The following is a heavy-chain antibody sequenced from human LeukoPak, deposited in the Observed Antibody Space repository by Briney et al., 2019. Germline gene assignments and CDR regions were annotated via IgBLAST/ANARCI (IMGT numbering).Heavy chain of an antibody. CDR1: GFTFSGYA. V-gene: IGHV3-23*01. D-gene: IGHD4-17*01. CDR3: VKSMTTVTTLEIDY. Sequence: PGRSLRLSCAASGFTFSGYAMSWVRQAPGKGLEWVSAISGSGGSTYYADSVEGRFTISRDNSKNTLYLQMNSLRAEDTAVYYCVKSMTTVTTLEIDYWGQGTLVTVSS. J-gene: IGHJ4*02. CDR2: ISGSGGST.